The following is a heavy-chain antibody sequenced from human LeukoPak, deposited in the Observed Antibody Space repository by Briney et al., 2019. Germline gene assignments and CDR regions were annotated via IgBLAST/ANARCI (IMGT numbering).Heavy chain of an antibody. CDR3: ASRSGFTSVFPFDY. J-gene: IGHJ4*02. V-gene: IGHV1-69*05. CDR1: GGTFSSYA. CDR2: IIPIFGTA. D-gene: IGHD3-10*01. Sequence: SVKVSCKASGGTFSSYAISWVRQAPGQGLEWMGRIIPIFGTANYAQKFQGRVTITTDESTSTAYMELSSLRSEDTAMYYCASRSGFTSVFPFDYWGQGTLVTVSS.